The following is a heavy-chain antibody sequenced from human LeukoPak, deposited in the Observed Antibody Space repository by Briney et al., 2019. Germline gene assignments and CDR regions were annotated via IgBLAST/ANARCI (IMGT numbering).Heavy chain of an antibody. D-gene: IGHD3-10*01. J-gene: IGHJ4*02. Sequence: PGGSLRLSCAASGFTFKTYAMRWVRQAPGRGLEWVAVLSSDGDYKYYADSVKGRFTISRDNSKNTVYLQMTSLRSEDTAVYYCARPGGGAIRGYLDYWGQGTLVAVSS. CDR1: GFTFKTYA. CDR2: LSSDGDYK. CDR3: ARPGGGAIRGYLDY. V-gene: IGHV3-30*04.